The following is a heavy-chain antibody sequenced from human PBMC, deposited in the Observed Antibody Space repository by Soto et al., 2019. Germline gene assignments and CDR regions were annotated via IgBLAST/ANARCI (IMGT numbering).Heavy chain of an antibody. CDR2: ISSSSSYT. Sequence: PGGSLRLSCAASGFTFSDYYMIWIRQAPGKGLEWVSYISSSSSYTNYADSVKGRFTISRDNAKNSLYLQMNSLRAEDTAVYYCTFWFGESPPYWGQGTLVTVSS. CDR1: GFTFSDYY. J-gene: IGHJ4*02. D-gene: IGHD3-10*01. V-gene: IGHV3-11*06. CDR3: TFWFGESPPY.